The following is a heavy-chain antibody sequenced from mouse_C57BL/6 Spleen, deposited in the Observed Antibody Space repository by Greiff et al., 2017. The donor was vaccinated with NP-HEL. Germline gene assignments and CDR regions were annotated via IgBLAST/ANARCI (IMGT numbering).Heavy chain of an antibody. Sequence: VKLMESDAELVKPGASVKISCKVSGYTFTDHTIHWMKQRPEQGLEWIGYIYPRDGSTKYNEKFKGKATLTADKSSSTAYMQLNSLTSEDSAVYFCARRWPIYDGYLDYWGQGTTLTVSS. CDR3: ARRWPIYDGYLDY. J-gene: IGHJ2*01. CDR1: GYTFTDHT. CDR2: IYPRDGST. D-gene: IGHD2-3*01. V-gene: IGHV1-78*01.